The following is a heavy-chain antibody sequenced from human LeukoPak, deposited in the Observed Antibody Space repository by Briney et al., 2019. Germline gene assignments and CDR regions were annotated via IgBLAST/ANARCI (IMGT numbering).Heavy chain of an antibody. Sequence: SMKVSCKASGYTFTSYGISWVRQAPGQGLEWMGRIIPILGIANYAQKFQGRVTITADKSTSTAYMELSSLRSEDTAVYYCARGTQGPKPPTVVTPYGWYFDLWGRGTLVTVSS. CDR2: IIPILGIA. CDR1: GYTFTSYG. CDR3: ARGTQGPKPPTVVTPYGWYFDL. V-gene: IGHV1-69*04. J-gene: IGHJ2*01. D-gene: IGHD4-23*01.